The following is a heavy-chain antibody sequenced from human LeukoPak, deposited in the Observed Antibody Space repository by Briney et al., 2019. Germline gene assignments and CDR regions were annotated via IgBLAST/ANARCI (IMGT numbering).Heavy chain of an antibody. Sequence: GGSLRLSCAASGFTFSSYSMNWVRQAPGKGLEWVSSISSSSSYIYYADSVKGRFTISRDNAKNSLYLQMNSLRAEDTAVYYCARYYYYDSSGYVPRSPFDYWGQGTLATVSS. CDR1: GFTFSSYS. V-gene: IGHV3-21*01. D-gene: IGHD3-22*01. CDR2: ISSSSSYI. CDR3: ARYYYYDSSGYVPRSPFDY. J-gene: IGHJ4*02.